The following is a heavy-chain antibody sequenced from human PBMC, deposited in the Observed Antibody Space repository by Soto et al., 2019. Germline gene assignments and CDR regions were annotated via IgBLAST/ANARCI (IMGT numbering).Heavy chain of an antibody. Sequence: XETLCLTCSVSSDSIKRSDSYWAWVRQSPGKGLEWIASIYYSGTTYYNPSLKSRVSISMDTSASHFSLKLTSATAADTAIYFCVRHQLLIGPEQFDIWGQGALVTVSS. CDR2: IYYSGTT. D-gene: IGHD3-9*01. CDR3: VRHQLLIGPEQFDI. J-gene: IGHJ4*02. CDR1: SDSIKRSDSY. V-gene: IGHV4-39*01.